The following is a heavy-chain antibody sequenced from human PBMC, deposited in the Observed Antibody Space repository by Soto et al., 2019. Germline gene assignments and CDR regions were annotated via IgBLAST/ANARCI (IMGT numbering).Heavy chain of an antibody. CDR1: GGSFGGYY. CDR2: INHSGST. V-gene: IGHV4-34*01. J-gene: IGHJ6*02. Sequence: PSETLSLTCAVYGGSFGGYYWSWIRQPPGKGLEWIGEINHSGSTNYNPSLKSRVTISVDTSKNQFSLKLSSVTAADTAVYYCARGPLWFGELSHDYYYYGIDVWGQGTTVTVSS. D-gene: IGHD3-10*01. CDR3: ARGPLWFGELSHDYYYYGIDV.